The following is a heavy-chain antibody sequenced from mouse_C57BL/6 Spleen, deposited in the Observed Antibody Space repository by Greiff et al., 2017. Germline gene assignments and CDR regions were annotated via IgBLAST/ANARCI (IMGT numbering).Heavy chain of an antibody. CDR3: ARGLFAY. Sequence: QVQLQQSGPELVKPGASVKISCKASGYAFSSSWMNWVKQRPGKGLEWIGRIYPGDGDTNYNEKFKGKATLTADKSSSTAYMQLSSLTSEDSAVYFCARGLFAYWGQGTLVTVSA. CDR1: GYAFSSSW. V-gene: IGHV1-82*01. D-gene: IGHD3-3*01. CDR2: IYPGDGDT. J-gene: IGHJ3*01.